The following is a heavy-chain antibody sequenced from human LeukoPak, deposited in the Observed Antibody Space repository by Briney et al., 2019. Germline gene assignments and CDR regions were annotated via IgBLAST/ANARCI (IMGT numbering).Heavy chain of an antibody. CDR3: ARDYGDY. D-gene: IGHD4-17*01. V-gene: IGHV3-7*01. Sequence: PGGSPRLSCAASGFTFSNYWMNWVRQAPGKGLEWVANIKQDGSDKYYVDSVRGRFIISRDNAQNSLYLQMSSLRAEDTAVYYCARDYGDYWGQGTLVTVSS. CDR2: IKQDGSDK. J-gene: IGHJ4*02. CDR1: GFTFSNYW.